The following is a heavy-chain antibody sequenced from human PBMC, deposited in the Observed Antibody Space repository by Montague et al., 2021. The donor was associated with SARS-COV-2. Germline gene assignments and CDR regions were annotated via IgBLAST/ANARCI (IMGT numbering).Heavy chain of an antibody. J-gene: IGHJ5*02. CDR2: IYPGDSDT. V-gene: IGHV5-51*03. Sequence: QSGAEVKKPGDSLTISCNASGYIFTKYWIGWVRQMPGKGLEWMGIIYPGDSDTRYSPSFQGQVTMSVDKSISTAYLQWSRLKVSDTAIYFCARVRPHGGSLTLGGFDPWGQGTLVSVAS. CDR1: GYIFTKYW. CDR3: ARVRPHGGSLTLGGFDP. D-gene: IGHD3-16*01.